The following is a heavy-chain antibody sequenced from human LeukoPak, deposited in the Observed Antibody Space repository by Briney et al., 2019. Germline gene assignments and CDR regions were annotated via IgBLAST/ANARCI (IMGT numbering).Heavy chain of an antibody. J-gene: IGHJ4*02. V-gene: IGHV1-46*01. CDR1: GYIFTNYY. D-gene: IGHD2-21*02. Sequence: ASVKVSCKASGYIFTNYYIHWVRRAPGEGLEWMGIINPTGGSTSYAQKFQGRVTMTRDTSTSTVYMELRSLRSEDTAVYYCARDHYHKIHSVMVTAPDYWGQGTLVIVSS. CDR3: ARDHYHKIHSVMVTAPDY. CDR2: INPTGGST.